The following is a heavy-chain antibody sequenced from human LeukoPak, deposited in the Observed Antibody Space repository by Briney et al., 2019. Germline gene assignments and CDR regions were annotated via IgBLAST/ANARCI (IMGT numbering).Heavy chain of an antibody. J-gene: IGHJ4*02. Sequence: GGSLRLSCAASGFTFSSYDVNWVRQAPGKGLEWVSYISSRGSTIYYADSVRGRFTISRDNAKSSLYLEMNSLRAEDTAVYYCARVLTGYYIVDYWGQGTLVTVSS. D-gene: IGHD3-9*01. CDR2: ISSRGSTI. V-gene: IGHV3-48*03. CDR1: GFTFSSYD. CDR3: ARVLTGYYIVDY.